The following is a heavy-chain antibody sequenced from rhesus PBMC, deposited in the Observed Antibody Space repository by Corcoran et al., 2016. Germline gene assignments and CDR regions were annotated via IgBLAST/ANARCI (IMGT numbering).Heavy chain of an antibody. V-gene: IGHV3-186*02. D-gene: IGHD4-29*01. J-gene: IGHJ4*01. CDR2: NRSKYNNSAT. CDR3: TTGLTVAATMCDY. CDR1: GFTFSDYA. Sequence: EVQLVESGGGLVQPGGSLRLSCAAPGFTFSDYAMRWVRQAYGTGLEWVCYNRSKYNNSATEDAASVKGRFTISTDDSKNTLYLQMSSLKTEDTAVYYCTTGLTVAATMCDYWGQGVLVTVSS.